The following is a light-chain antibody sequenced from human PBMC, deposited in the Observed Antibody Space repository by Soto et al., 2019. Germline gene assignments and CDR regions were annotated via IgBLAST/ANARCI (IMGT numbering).Light chain of an antibody. CDR2: EDT. CDR1: NIGFKS. J-gene: IGLJ2*01. CDR3: QVWDSGSDQLV. V-gene: IGLV3-21*02. Sequence: SYELTQPSSVSVAPGQTARITCGGNNIGFKSVYWYQQRPGQAPVLVVSEDTDRPAGIPERISASNSGNTATLTISGVEGGDDADYYCQVWDSGSDQLVFGGGTKLTVL.